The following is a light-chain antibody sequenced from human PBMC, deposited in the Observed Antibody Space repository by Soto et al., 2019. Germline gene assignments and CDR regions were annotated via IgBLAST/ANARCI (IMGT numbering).Light chain of an antibody. J-gene: IGLJ2*01. CDR3: SSYKRSSTRVL. CDR2: DVS. CDR1: SSDVGGYNY. Sequence: QSVLTQPASVSGSPGQSITISCTGTSSDVGGYNYVSWYQQHPGKAPKLMIYDVSNRHSGVSNRFSGSKSGNTASLTISGLQAEDEAYYYCSSYKRSSTRVLFGGCTKLTVL. V-gene: IGLV2-14*01.